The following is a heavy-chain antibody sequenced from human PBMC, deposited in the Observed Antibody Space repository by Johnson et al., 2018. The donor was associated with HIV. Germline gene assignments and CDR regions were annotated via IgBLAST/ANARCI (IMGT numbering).Heavy chain of an antibody. V-gene: IGHV3-30*04. CDR2: ISYDGSNK. J-gene: IGHJ3*02. CDR3: ATDSYDAFDI. CDR1: GFTFSSYA. D-gene: IGHD2-21*02. Sequence: QVQLVESGGGVVQPGRSLRLSCAASGFTFSSYAMHWVRQAPGKGLEWVAVISYDGSNKYYADSVKGRFTISRDNSKNTLYLQMNSLRVEDTAVYYCATDSYDAFDIWGQGTMVTVSS.